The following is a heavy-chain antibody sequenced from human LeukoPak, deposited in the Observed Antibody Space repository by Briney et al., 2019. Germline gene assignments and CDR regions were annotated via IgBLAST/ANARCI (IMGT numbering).Heavy chain of an antibody. J-gene: IGHJ4*02. V-gene: IGHV3-30*03. CDR3: ASTGCSSGWYSDY. CDR1: GFTFSSYS. CDR2: ISYDGSNK. D-gene: IGHD6-19*01. Sequence: TGGSLRLSCAASGFTFSSYSMNWVRQAPGKGLEWVAVISYDGSNKYYADSVKGRFTISRDNSKNTLYLQMNSLRAEDTAVYYCASTGCSSGWYSDYWGQGTLVTVSS.